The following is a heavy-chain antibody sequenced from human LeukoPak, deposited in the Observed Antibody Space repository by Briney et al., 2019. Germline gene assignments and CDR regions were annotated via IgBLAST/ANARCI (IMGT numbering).Heavy chain of an antibody. V-gene: IGHV4-34*01. CDR2: INHSGST. J-gene: IGHJ4*02. CDR3: ARGQEDCSSTSCYSPLWDY. Sequence: MSSETLSLTCAVYGGSFSGYYWSWIRQPPGKGLEWIGEINHSGSTNYNPALERRVTISVDTSKNQFSMKLSSVTAADQAVYYCARGQEDCSSTSCYSPLWDYWGQGTLVTVSS. D-gene: IGHD2-2*01. CDR1: GGSFSGYY.